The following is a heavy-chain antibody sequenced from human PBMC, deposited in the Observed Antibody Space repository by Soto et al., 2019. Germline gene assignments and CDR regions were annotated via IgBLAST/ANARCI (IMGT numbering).Heavy chain of an antibody. CDR1: GGSISSYY. V-gene: IGHV4-59*01. CDR3: ARGIEAAGIIFPWWFDP. J-gene: IGHJ5*02. D-gene: IGHD6-13*01. CDR2: IYYSGST. Sequence: XATLSLTCTVSGGSISSYYWSWIRQPPGKGLEWIGYIYYSGSTNYNPSLKSRVTISVDTSKNQFSLKLSSVTAADTAVYYCARGIEAAGIIFPWWFDPWGQGTLVTVSS.